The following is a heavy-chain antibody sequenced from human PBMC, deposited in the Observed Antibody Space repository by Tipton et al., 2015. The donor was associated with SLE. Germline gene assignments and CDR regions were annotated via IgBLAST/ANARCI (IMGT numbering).Heavy chain of an antibody. J-gene: IGHJ3*02. D-gene: IGHD1-26*01. Sequence: QVQLVQSGGGVVQPRTSLRLSCAASGFTFSIYSMHWVRQAPGKGLEWVACISYDGSNKYYADSVKGRFTISGDNAKNSLYLQMNSLRAEDTAVYYCARARGGSYYEDAFDIWGQGTMVTVSS. CDR1: GFTFSIYS. V-gene: IGHV3-30-3*01. CDR2: ISYDGSNK. CDR3: ARARGGSYYEDAFDI.